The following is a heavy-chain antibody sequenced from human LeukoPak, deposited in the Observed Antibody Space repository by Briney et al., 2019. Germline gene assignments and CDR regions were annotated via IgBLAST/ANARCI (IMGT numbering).Heavy chain of an antibody. V-gene: IGHV3-48*03. CDR1: GFTFSNYE. D-gene: IGHD3-3*01. CDR3: ARGVLDY. J-gene: IGHJ4*02. CDR2: ISSSSSTI. Sequence: GGSLRLSCAASGFTFSNYEMNWVRQAPGKGLEWVSYISSSSSTIYYTDSVKGRFTISRDNAKNSLYLQMNSLRAEDMAVYYCARGVLDYWGQGTLVTVSS.